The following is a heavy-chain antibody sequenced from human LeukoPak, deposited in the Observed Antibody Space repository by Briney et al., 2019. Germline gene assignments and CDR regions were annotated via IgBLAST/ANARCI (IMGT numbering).Heavy chain of an antibody. V-gene: IGHV3-53*01. Sequence: GGSLRLSCAASGSTVSSNYMSWVRQAPGKGLEWVSVIYSGGSTYYADSVKGRFTISRDNSKNTLYLQMNSLRAEDTAVYYCAREGYSYGYVFFDYWGQGTLVTVSS. CDR2: IYSGGST. J-gene: IGHJ4*02. CDR1: GSTVSSNY. D-gene: IGHD5-18*01. CDR3: AREGYSYGYVFFDY.